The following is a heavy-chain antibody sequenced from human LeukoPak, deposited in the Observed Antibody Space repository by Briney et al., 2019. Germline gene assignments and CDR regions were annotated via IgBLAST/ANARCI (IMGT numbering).Heavy chain of an antibody. V-gene: IGHV1-2*02. CDR1: GYTFTGYY. J-gene: IGHJ4*02. Sequence: VKVSCKASGYTFTGYYMHWVRQAPGQVLEWMGWINPNSGGTNYAQKFQGRVTMTRDTSISTAYMELSRLRSDDTAVYYCARALRGVDYYDSRGLTDWGQGTLVTVSS. CDR3: ARALRGVDYYDSRGLTD. CDR2: INPNSGGT. D-gene: IGHD3-22*01.